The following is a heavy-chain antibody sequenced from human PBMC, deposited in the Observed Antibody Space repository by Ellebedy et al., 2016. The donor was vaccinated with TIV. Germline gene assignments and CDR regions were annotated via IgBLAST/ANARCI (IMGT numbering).Heavy chain of an antibody. CDR3: ARGQGWIDY. J-gene: IGHJ4*02. CDR2: IHEDGSEK. Sequence: GGSLRLSXAASGLTFTSHGFHWVRQAPGKGLEWVANIHEDGSEKYYVDSVKGRFIISRDNTKKSLYLQMNSLRAEDTAVYYCARGQGWIDYWGQGTLVTVSS. V-gene: IGHV3-7*04. D-gene: IGHD6-19*01. CDR1: GLTFTSHG.